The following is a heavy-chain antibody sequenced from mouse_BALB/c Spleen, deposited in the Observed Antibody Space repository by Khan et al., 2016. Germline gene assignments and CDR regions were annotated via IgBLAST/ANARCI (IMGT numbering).Heavy chain of an antibody. D-gene: IGHD2-2*01. J-gene: IGHJ4*01. V-gene: IGHV7-3*02. CDR2: IRNKANGYTT. Sequence: EVELVESGGGLVQPGGSLRLSCATSGFTFTDYYMSWVRQPPGKALEWLGFIRNKANGYTTEYSASVKGRFTISRDNSQSILYLQMNTLRAEDSSTYFCARDMEGYDDAMDYLGQGTSVTVSS. CDR1: GFTFTDYY. CDR3: ARDMEGYDDAMDY.